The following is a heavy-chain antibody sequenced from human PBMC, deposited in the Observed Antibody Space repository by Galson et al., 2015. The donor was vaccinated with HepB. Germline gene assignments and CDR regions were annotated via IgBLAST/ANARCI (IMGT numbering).Heavy chain of an antibody. D-gene: IGHD2/OR15-2a*01. V-gene: IGHV3-30*19. CDR1: GFTFSSYG. J-gene: IGHJ3*02. CDR2: ISYDGSNK. CDR3: ARVTRPSNFFRDDALEI. Sequence: SLRLSCAASGFTFSSYGMHWVRQAPGKGLEWVAVISYDGSNKYYADSVKGRFTISRDNSKNTLFLQMNSLRAEDTAVYYCARVTRPSNFFRDDALEIWGQGTMVTVSS.